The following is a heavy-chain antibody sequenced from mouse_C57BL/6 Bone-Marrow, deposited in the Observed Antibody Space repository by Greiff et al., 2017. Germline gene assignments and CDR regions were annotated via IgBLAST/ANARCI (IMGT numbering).Heavy chain of an antibody. V-gene: IGHV14-3*01. CDR3: ASPFITTKDY. CDR2: IDPANGNT. D-gene: IGHD1-1*01. CDR1: GFNIENTY. J-gene: IGHJ2*01. Sequence: EVQLQQSVAELVRPGASVKLSCTASGFNIENTYMHWVKQRPEQGLEWIGRIDPANGNTKYATKFQGKATITADTSSNTAYLQLSVLTSDDTAIYYCASPFITTKDYWGQGTTLTVSS.